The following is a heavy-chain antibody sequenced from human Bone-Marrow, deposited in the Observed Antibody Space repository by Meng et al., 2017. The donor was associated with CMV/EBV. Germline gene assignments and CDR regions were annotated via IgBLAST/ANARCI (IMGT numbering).Heavy chain of an antibody. J-gene: IGHJ6*02. Sequence: SVKVSCKASGGTFSSYTISWVRQAPGQGLEWMGRIIPILGIANYAQKFQGRVTITADKSTSTAYMELSSLRSEDTAVYYCARDGPMVRGVMGYYYYGMDVWGQGTTVTVSS. D-gene: IGHD3-10*01. CDR2: IIPILGIA. V-gene: IGHV1-69*04. CDR3: ARDGPMVRGVMGYYYYGMDV. CDR1: GGTFSSYT.